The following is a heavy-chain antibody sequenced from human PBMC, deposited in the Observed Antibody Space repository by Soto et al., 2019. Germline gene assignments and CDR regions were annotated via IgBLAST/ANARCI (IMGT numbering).Heavy chain of an antibody. Sequence: EVQLLESGGGLVQPGGSLRLSCAASGFTNSSYAMRWVRQAPGKGLEWVSAISGSGDSTYYADSVKGRFTISRDNSKNTLYLQMNSLRAEDTAVYYCARRGSGSYYDYWGQGTLVTVSS. CDR2: ISGSGDST. CDR3: ARRGSGSYYDY. V-gene: IGHV3-23*01. D-gene: IGHD1-26*01. J-gene: IGHJ4*02. CDR1: GFTNSSYA.